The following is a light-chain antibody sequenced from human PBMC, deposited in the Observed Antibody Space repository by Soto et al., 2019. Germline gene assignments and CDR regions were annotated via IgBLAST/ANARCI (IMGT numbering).Light chain of an antibody. CDR1: SSNIGAGFD. CDR3: QPYDSSLSGSV. J-gene: IGLJ2*01. CDR2: DNN. Sequence: QAVVTQPPSVSGAPGQRVTISCTGSSSNIGAGFDVHWYHQLPGTAPKLIIYDNNNRPSGVPDRFSGSKSGTSASLAITGLQAEDEADFYCQPYDSSLSGSVFGGGTKLTVL. V-gene: IGLV1-40*01.